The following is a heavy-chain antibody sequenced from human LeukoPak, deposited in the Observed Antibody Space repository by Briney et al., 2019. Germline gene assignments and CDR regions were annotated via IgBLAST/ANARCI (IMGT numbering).Heavy chain of an antibody. Sequence: GGSLRLSCVASGFTLTNYPMHWLRQAPGKGLEWVAVISYDGSNKYYAVSVKGRFTISRDNSKNTLYLQMNSLRPEDTAVYYCARGQLGLTDAFDIWGQGTMVTVSS. D-gene: IGHD1-1*01. J-gene: IGHJ3*02. CDR3: ARGQLGLTDAFDI. V-gene: IGHV3-30*04. CDR2: ISYDGSNK. CDR1: GFTLTNYP.